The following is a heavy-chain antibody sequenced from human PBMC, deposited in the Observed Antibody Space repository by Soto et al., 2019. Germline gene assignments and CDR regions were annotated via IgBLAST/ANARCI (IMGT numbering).Heavy chain of an antibody. CDR2: ITSDGSST. V-gene: IGHV3-74*01. J-gene: IGHJ4*02. Sequence: EVQLVDSGRGLVQPGGSLRLSCAATGLTFRSYWMQWVRQAPGKGLVWVSWITSDGSSTSYADSVKGRFTISRDNAKNTLYLQMNSLRAEDTAVYYCASGGSTLNFDSWGQGTLVTVSS. CDR1: GLTFRSYW. CDR3: ASGGSTLNFDS. D-gene: IGHD2-15*01.